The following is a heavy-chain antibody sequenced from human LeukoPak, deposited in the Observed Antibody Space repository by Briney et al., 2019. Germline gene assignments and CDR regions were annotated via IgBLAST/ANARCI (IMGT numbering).Heavy chain of an antibody. CDR2: IYYSGSP. V-gene: IGHV4-39*01. J-gene: IGHJ5*02. D-gene: IGHD6-13*01. CDR1: GGSISSSSYY. Sequence: PSETLSLTCTVSGGSISSSSYYWGWIRQPPGKGLEWIGSIYYSGSPYYNPSLKSRVTISVDTSKKQFSLKLSSVTAADTAVYYCARAGRGSSWYVLRVGPNWFDPWGQGTLVTVSS. CDR3: ARAGRGSSWYVLRVGPNWFDP.